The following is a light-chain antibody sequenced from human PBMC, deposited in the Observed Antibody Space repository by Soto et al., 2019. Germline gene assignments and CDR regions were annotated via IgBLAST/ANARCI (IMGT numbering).Light chain of an antibody. V-gene: IGLV2-23*02. Sequence: QSALTQPDSVSGSPGQSITIPCTGASSDVGSYNLVSWYQQHPGKAPKLMIYEVSRRPSGVSNRFSGFKSGNTASLTISGLQAEDEADYYCCSYAGSPTFVIFGGGTKVTVL. J-gene: IGLJ2*01. CDR2: EVS. CDR1: SSDVGSYNL. CDR3: CSYAGSPTFVI.